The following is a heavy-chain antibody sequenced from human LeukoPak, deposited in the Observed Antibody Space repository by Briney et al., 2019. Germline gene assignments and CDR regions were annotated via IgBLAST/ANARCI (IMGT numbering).Heavy chain of an antibody. V-gene: IGHV1-24*01. CDR1: GYTLTDLS. Sequence: ASVKVSCKVSGYTLTDLSMHWVRQAPGKRLEWMGGFDPEDGETMFAQKFHGRVTMTEDTSTDTAYMDLSGLTSGDTAVYFCATAVGTYFRHWGQGTLVTVSS. J-gene: IGHJ1*01. CDR3: ATAVGTYFRH. CDR2: FDPEDGET. D-gene: IGHD1-26*01.